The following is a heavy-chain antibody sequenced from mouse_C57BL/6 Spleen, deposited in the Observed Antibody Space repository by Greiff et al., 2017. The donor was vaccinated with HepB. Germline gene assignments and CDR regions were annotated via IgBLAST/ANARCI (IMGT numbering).Heavy chain of an antibody. D-gene: IGHD1-1*01. V-gene: IGHV5-4*01. CDR2: ISDGGSYT. CDR1: GFTFSSYA. J-gene: IGHJ2*01. CDR3: AREGDYYGSSWENYFDY. Sequence: DVQLVESGGGLVKPGGSLKLSCAASGFTFSSYAMSWVRQTPEKRLEWVATISDGGSYTYYPDNVKGRFTISRDNAKNNLYLQMSHLKSEDTAMYYCAREGDYYGSSWENYFDYWGQGTTLTVSS.